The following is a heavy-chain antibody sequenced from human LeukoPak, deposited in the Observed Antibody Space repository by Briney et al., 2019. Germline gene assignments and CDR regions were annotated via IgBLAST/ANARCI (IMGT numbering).Heavy chain of an antibody. CDR2: INPNSGDT. CDR1: GYTFTGYN. J-gene: IGHJ3*02. CDR3: ARAPKNDAYDI. V-gene: IGHV1-2*02. Sequence: GASVKVSCKASGYTFTGYNMHWVRQATGQGLEWVGWINPNSGDTHSAQNFQGRVTMTRDTSISTASMDLSRLRSDDTAVYYCARAPKNDAYDIWGRGTMVTVSS.